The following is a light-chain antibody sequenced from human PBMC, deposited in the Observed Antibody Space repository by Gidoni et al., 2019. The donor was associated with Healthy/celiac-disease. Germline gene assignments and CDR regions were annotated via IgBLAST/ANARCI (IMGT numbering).Light chain of an antibody. V-gene: IGLV3-1*01. CDR2: QDS. CDR1: KLGDKY. J-gene: IGLJ2*01. CDR3: QAWDSSTAV. Sequence: SYELTPPPSVSVSPGQTASITCSGDKLGDKYACWYQQKPGQSPVLVIYQDSKRPSGIPARFSGSNSGNTATLTISGTQAMDEADYYCQAWDSSTAVFGGGTKLTVL.